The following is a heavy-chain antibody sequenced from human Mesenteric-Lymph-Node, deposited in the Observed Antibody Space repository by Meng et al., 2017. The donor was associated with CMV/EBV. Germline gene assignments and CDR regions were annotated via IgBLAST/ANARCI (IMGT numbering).Heavy chain of an antibody. CDR1: GFTFSSYS. D-gene: IGHD3-3*02. Sequence: GESLKISCAASGFTFSSYSMNWVRQAPGKGLEWVSVIYSGGSTYYADSVKGRFTISRDNSKNTLYLQMNSLRAEDTAVYYCARVSLARVDYWGQGTLVTVSS. J-gene: IGHJ4*02. V-gene: IGHV3-53*01. CDR2: IYSGGST. CDR3: ARVSLARVDY.